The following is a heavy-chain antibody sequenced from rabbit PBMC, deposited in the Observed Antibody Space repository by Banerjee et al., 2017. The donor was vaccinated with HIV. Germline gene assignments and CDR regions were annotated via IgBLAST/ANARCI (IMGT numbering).Heavy chain of an antibody. CDR3: ARSDLGNYGYRL. V-gene: IGHV1S40*01. J-gene: IGHJ6*01. Sequence: QSLEESGGDLVKPGASLTLTCTASGFSFSNSYWMCWVRQAPGKGLEWIACTAVSSGTTYYASWAKGRFNISKTSSTTVTLQMTSLTAADTATYFCARSDLGNYGYRLWGPGTLVTVS. CDR2: TAVSSGTT. CDR1: GFSFSNSYW. D-gene: IGHD6-1*01.